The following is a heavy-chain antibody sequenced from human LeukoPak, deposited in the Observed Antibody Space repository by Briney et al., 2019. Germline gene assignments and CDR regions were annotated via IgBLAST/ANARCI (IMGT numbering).Heavy chain of an antibody. CDR1: GDTLTELS. D-gene: IGHD3-3*01. V-gene: IGHV1-24*01. J-gene: IGHJ1*01. CDR2: FDPEDGET. Sequence: ASVKVSCKVSGDTLTELSMHWVRQAPGKGLEWMGGFDPEDGETIYAQKFQGRVTMIEDTSTDTAYMELSSLRSEDTAVYYCATTPRLEPRFPYFQHWGQGTLVTVSS. CDR3: ATTPRLEPRFPYFQH.